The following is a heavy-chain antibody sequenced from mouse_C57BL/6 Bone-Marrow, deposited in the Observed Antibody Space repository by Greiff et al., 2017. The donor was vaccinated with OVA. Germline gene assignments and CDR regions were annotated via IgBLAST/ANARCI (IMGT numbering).Heavy chain of an antibody. V-gene: IGHV1-9*01. D-gene: IGHD2-1*01. CDR1: GYTFTGYW. CDR3: ARAPFYYGNYDSFAY. Sequence: LQESGAELMKPGASVKLSCKATGYTFTGYWIEWVKQRPGHGLEWIGEILPGSGSTNYNEKFKGKATFTADTSSNTAYMQLSSLTTEDAASDYCARAPFYYGNYDSFAYWGQGTLVTVSA. CDR2: ILPGSGST. J-gene: IGHJ3*01.